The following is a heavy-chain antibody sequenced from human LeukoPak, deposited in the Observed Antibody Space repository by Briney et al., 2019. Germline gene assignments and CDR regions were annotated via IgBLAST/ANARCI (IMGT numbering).Heavy chain of an antibody. CDR1: GYTFTNYW. J-gene: IGHJ4*02. Sequence: GESLKISCKGFGYTFTNYWIGWVRQMSGEGLEWMGIIYPGDSDTRYSPSFQSQVTISADKSISTAYLQWSSLKASDAAIYYCARGPIWSGDTYFDYWGQGTLVTVSS. CDR3: ARGPIWSGDTYFDY. CDR2: IYPGDSDT. V-gene: IGHV5-51*01. D-gene: IGHD3-10*01.